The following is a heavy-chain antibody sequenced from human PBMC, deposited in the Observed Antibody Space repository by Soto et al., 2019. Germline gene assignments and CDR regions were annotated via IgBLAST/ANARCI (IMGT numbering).Heavy chain of an antibody. J-gene: IGHJ3*02. V-gene: IGHV4-30-4*07. Sequence: SETLSLTCAVSGGSISSGGYSWSWIRQPPGKGLEWIGYIYYSGSTYYNPSLKSRVTISVDTSKNQFSLKLSSVTAADTAVYYCARRYSSAFDIWGQGTMVTVSS. CDR2: IYYSGST. CDR3: ARRYSSAFDI. CDR1: GGSISSGGYS. D-gene: IGHD6-13*01.